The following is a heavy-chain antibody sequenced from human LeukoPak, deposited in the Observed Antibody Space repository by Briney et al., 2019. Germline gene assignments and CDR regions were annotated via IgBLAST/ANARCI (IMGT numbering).Heavy chain of an antibody. CDR2: VSYIGST. D-gene: IGHD3-3*01. V-gene: IGHV4-59*01. J-gene: IGHJ5*02. CDR3: ASRITIFGGFDP. Sequence: PSETLTLTCTASGGSISSYYWSWIRQPPGKGLEWIGYVSYIGSTNYNPSLKNRVTISVDTSNNHFSLKLSSVTAADTAVYYCASRITIFGGFDPWGQGTLVTVSS. CDR1: GGSISSYY.